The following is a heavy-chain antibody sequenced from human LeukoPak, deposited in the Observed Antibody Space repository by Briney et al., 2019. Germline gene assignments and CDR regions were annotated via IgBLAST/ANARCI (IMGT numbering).Heavy chain of an antibody. CDR2: IYSGGNT. V-gene: IGHV3-53*01. CDR1: GFTVSGNY. J-gene: IGHJ3*01. CDR3: AREDVGSTPYAFDL. Sequence: QAGGSLRLSCAASGFTVSGNYMNWIRQAPGKGLEWLSIIYSGGNTYYADSVKGRFTVSRDNSQNTLYLQMNSLRVDDTAVYYRAREDVGSTPYAFDLWGQGTVVTVSS. D-gene: IGHD1-26*01.